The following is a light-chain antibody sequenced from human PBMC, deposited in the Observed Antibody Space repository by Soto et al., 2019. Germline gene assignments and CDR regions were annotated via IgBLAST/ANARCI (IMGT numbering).Light chain of an antibody. V-gene: IGKV3-11*01. CDR1: QSVSSY. CDR2: DAP. J-gene: IGKJ5*01. CDR3: QQRSNWPPIT. Sequence: EIVLTQSPATLSLSPGERATLSCRASQSVSSYLAWYQQNPGQAPRLLIYDAPNRATGIPARFSGSGSGTDFTLTISSLEPEDCAVYYCQQRSNWPPITFGQGTRLEIK.